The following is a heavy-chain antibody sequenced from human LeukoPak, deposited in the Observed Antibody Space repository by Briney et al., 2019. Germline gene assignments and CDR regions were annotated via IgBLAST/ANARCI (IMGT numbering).Heavy chain of an antibody. D-gene: IGHD2-15*01. CDR1: GFTFSTFA. Sequence: GKSLRLSCAASGFTFSTFAIHWVRQAPGKGLEWVAVIAYDGSEEYYADSVKGRFTISRDNSKKTLFLQMNSLRVDDTAVYYCAKDLRVVLSAFDVWGQGTMVTVSS. CDR2: IAYDGSEE. V-gene: IGHV3-30-3*01. J-gene: IGHJ3*01. CDR3: AKDLRVVLSAFDV.